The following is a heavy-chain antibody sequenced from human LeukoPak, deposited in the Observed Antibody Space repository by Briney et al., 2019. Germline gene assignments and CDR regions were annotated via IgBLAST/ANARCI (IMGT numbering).Heavy chain of an antibody. V-gene: IGHV1-24*01. D-gene: IGHD3-3*01. CDR3: ATGLTLFGEVASLES. J-gene: IGHJ4*02. CDR1: GYSLSELS. Sequence: EASVKVSCKVSGYSLSELSMHWVRQTPTNGLEWLGGLDPENGAIIYAEKLQGRVTMTEDTSSDTAYMDVNGLTSDDTAVYYCATGLTLFGEVASLESWGQGTLVTVSS. CDR2: LDPENGAI.